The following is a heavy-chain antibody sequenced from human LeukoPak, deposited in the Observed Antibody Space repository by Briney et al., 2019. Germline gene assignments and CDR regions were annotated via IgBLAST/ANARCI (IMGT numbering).Heavy chain of an antibody. CDR2: ISGSGDST. CDR1: GFTFSSYA. CDR3: AKDLGAYYDILTDSGLDY. V-gene: IGHV3-23*01. D-gene: IGHD3-9*01. J-gene: IGHJ4*02. Sequence: GGSLRLSCAASGFTFSSYAMSWVRQAPGKGLEWVSAISGSGDSTYYADSVKGRFTISRDNSKNTLYLQMNSLRAEDTAVYYCAKDLGAYYDILTDSGLDYWGQGTLVTVSS.